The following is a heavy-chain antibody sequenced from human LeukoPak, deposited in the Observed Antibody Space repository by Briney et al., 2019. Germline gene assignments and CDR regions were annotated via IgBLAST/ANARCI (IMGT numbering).Heavy chain of an antibody. CDR3: ARPLSLGYCSGGSCYGRGAWFDR. V-gene: IGHV4-34*01. D-gene: IGHD2-15*01. J-gene: IGHJ5*02. CDR2: LKHSGST. Sequence: SETLSLTCAVYGGSFSGYYWSWIRQPPGKGLEWIGELKHSGSTNYNPSLKSRVPISVDTSKNQFSLKLRSVTAADTAVYYCARPLSLGYCSGGSCYGRGAWFDRWGQGTLVTVSS. CDR1: GGSFSGYY.